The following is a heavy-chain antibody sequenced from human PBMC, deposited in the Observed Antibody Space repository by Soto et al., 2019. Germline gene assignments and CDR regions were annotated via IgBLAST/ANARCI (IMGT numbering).Heavy chain of an antibody. CDR3: AKNGLDNSPSAIDS. CDR2: ISDGDDDDNT. J-gene: IGHJ4*02. CDR1: GFTLSSYA. V-gene: IGHV3-23*01. D-gene: IGHD2-8*01. Sequence: GGSLRLSCAVSGFTLSSYAMTWVRQAPGKGLEWVSAISDGDDDDNTYYAASVKGRFTISRDNSKNMVFLQMNSLRAEDTALYYCAKNGLDNSPSAIDSWGPGTLVTVSS.